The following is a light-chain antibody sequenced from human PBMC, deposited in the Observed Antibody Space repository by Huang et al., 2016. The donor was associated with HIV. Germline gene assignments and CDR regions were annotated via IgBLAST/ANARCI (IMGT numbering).Light chain of an antibody. CDR2: EAS. Sequence: DIQLTQSPSTLSASVGDRVTITCRASQTIRSWLAWYQQKPGEAPNLLIYEASTLESGVPSRFSGSGSGTDFTLTISSLQPDDIATYYCQQYDSFPRTFGQGTKVEIK. CDR3: QQYDSFPRT. CDR1: QTIRSW. J-gene: IGKJ1*01. V-gene: IGKV1-5*03.